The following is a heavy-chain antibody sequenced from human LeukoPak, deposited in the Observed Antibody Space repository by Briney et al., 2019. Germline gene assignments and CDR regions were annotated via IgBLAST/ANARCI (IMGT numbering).Heavy chain of an antibody. V-gene: IGHV4-34*04. CDR2: VNESGGT. Sequence: PSETLPLTCAVYIDSFTNYYWNWIRQTPGKGLEWIGEVNESGGTNINPSLRCRAILSVHTSKTQFSLKLLSVTAADTAVYYCARGQGATVPQVGKNWFDPWGQGTRVIVSS. J-gene: IGHJ5*02. D-gene: IGHD1-26*01. CDR3: ARGQGATVPQVGKNWFDP. CDR1: IDSFTNYY.